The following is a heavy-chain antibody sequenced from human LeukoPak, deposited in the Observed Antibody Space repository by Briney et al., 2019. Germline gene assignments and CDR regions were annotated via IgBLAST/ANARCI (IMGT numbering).Heavy chain of an antibody. D-gene: IGHD2-2*01. J-gene: IGHJ4*02. V-gene: IGHV4-34*01. CDR3: ARGAGDCSSTSCPFDY. CDR1: GGSFSGYY. Sequence: SETLSLTCAVYGGSFSGYYWSWIRQPPGKGLEWIGEISHSGSTNYNPSLKSRVTISVDTSKNQFSLKLSSVTAADTAVYYCARGAGDCSSTSCPFDYWGQGTLVTVSS. CDR2: ISHSGST.